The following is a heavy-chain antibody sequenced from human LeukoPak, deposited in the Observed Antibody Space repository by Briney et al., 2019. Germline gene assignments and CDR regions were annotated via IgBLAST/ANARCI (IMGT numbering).Heavy chain of an antibody. Sequence: GGSLRLSCEASGFTFNTFWMTWVRRAPGKGLEWVADINQDGSNKKYVDSMKGRFTISRDNVRNSLYLQMDNLRADDTAMYYCARVAAGSYCDCWGQGTLVTVSS. CDR2: INQDGSNK. CDR3: ARVAAGSYCDC. J-gene: IGHJ4*02. D-gene: IGHD1-26*01. CDR1: GFTFNTFW. V-gene: IGHV3-7*01.